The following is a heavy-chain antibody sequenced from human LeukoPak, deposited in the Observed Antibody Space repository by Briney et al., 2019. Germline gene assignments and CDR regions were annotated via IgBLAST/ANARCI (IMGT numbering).Heavy chain of an antibody. Sequence: GASVKVSCKASGYTFTGYYMHWVRQAPGQGLEWMGWINPNSGGTNYAQKFQGRVTMTRDTSISTAYMELSRLRSDDTAVYYCARVMITFGGVIGPFDYWGRGTLVTVSS. CDR2: INPNSGGT. J-gene: IGHJ4*02. CDR3: ARVMITFGGVIGPFDY. V-gene: IGHV1-2*02. D-gene: IGHD3-16*02. CDR1: GYTFTGYY.